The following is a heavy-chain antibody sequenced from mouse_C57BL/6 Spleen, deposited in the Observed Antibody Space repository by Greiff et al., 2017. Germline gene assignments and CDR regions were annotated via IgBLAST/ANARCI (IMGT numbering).Heavy chain of an antibody. CDR2: IDPSDSET. D-gene: IGHD1-1*01. Sequence: QVQLQQPGAELVRPGSSVKLSCKASGCTFTSYWMHWVKQRPIQGLEWIGNIDPSDSETHYNQKFKDKATLTVDKSSSTAYMQLSSLTSEDSAVYYCARSGSSRYYAMDYWGQGTSVTVSS. J-gene: IGHJ4*01. CDR1: GCTFTSYW. V-gene: IGHV1-52*01. CDR3: ARSGSSRYYAMDY.